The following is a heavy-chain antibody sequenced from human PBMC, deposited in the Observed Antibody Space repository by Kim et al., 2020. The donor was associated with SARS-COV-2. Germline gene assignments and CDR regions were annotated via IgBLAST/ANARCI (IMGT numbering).Heavy chain of an antibody. CDR2: K. Sequence: KYYAASVKGRFPISRDNSKTTLYLQMNSLRAEDTAVYYCARDLQQLVVDYWGQGALVTVSS. CDR3: ARDLQQLVVDY. D-gene: IGHD6-13*01. J-gene: IGHJ4*02. V-gene: IGHV3-30*01.